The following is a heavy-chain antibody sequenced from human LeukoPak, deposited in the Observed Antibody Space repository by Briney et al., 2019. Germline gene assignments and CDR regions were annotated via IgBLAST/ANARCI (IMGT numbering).Heavy chain of an antibody. V-gene: IGHV3-7*01. J-gene: IGHJ4*02. CDR2: IKQDGSEK. CDR3: ARGRDYAYPTLDY. CDR1: GFTFSSYW. Sequence: GGSLRLSCAAFGFTFSSYWMSWVRQAPGKGLEWVANIKQDGSEKYYVDSVKGRFTISRDNAKNSLYLQMNSLRAEDTAVYYCARGRDYAYPTLDYWGQGTLVTVSS. D-gene: IGHD4-17*01.